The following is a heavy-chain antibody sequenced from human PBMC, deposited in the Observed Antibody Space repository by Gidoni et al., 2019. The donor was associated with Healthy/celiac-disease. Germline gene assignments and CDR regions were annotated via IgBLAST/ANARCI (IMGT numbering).Heavy chain of an antibody. D-gene: IGHD6-13*01. CDR2: INPSGGST. J-gene: IGHJ6*02. CDR3: ARERIAAAGTYYYYGMDV. Sequence: QVQLVQSGAEVKKPGASVKVSCKASGYTFTSYYMHWVRQAPGQGLEGMGIINPSGGSTSYAQKFQGRVTMTRDTSTSTVYMELSSLRSEDTAVYYCARERIAAAGTYYYYGMDVWGQGTTVTVSS. CDR1: GYTFTSYY. V-gene: IGHV1-46*01.